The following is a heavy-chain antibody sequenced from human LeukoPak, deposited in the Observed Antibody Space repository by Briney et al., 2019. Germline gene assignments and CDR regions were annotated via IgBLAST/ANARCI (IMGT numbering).Heavy chain of an antibody. CDR2: INSSGSTI. CDR3: ASLYGSGSYYIKHYYYYGMDV. J-gene: IGHJ6*02. D-gene: IGHD3-10*01. V-gene: IGHV3-11*01. Sequence: GGSLRLSCAASGFTFSDYYMSWIRQAPGKGLEWVSYINSSGSTIYYADSVKGRFTISRDNAKNSLYLQMNSLRAEDTAVYYCASLYGSGSYYIKHYYYYGMDVWGQGTTVTVSS. CDR1: GFTFSDYY.